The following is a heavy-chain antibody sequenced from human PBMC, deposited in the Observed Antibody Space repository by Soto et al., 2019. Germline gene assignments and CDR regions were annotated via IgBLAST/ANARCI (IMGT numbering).Heavy chain of an antibody. Sequence: GGSLRLSCAASGFTFDDYAMHWVRQAPGKGLEWVSGISWNSGSIGYADSVKGRFTISRDNAKNSLYLQMNSLRAEDTALYYCAKAYSGVFDYWGQGTLVTVSS. CDR3: AKAYSGVFDY. V-gene: IGHV3-9*01. CDR2: ISWNSGSI. CDR1: GFTFDDYA. J-gene: IGHJ4*02. D-gene: IGHD2-21*01.